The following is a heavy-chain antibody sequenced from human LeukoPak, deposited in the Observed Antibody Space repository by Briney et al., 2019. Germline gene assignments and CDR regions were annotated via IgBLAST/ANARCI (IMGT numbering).Heavy chain of an antibody. D-gene: IGHD3-22*01. CDR2: ISSSSSFI. CDR1: GFTFGTYS. V-gene: IGHV3-21*01. J-gene: IGHJ3*02. CDR3: ARDSSGSKDAFDI. Sequence: GGSLRLSCAASGFTFGTYSMNWVRQAPGKGLEWVSSISSSSSFIYYADSVKGRFTISRDNAKNSLYLQMNSLRAEDTAVYYCARDSSGSKDAFDIWGQGTMVTVSS.